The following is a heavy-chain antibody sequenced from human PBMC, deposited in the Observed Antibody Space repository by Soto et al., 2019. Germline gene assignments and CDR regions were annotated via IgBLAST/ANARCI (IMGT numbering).Heavy chain of an antibody. D-gene: IGHD2-21*02. J-gene: IGHJ6*02. CDR1: GGTFSSYT. CDR2: IIPILGIA. Sequence: QVQLVQSGAEVKKPGSSVKVSCKASGGTFSSYTISWVRQAPGQGLEWMGRIIPILGIANYAQKFQGRVTIAADKPTSTAYMELSSLRSEDTAVYYCARVGTGDRLGYGMDVWGQGTTVTVSS. CDR3: ARVGTGDRLGYGMDV. V-gene: IGHV1-69*02.